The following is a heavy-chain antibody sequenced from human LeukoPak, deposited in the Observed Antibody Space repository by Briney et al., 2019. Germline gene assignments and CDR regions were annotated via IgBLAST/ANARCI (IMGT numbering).Heavy chain of an antibody. D-gene: IGHD6-19*01. Sequence: SETLSLTCTASGGSISSYYWSWIRQPPGKGLEWIGYIYYSGSTNYNPSLKSRVTISVDTSKNQFSLKLSSVTAADTAVYYCARVSVDSSGWYSGDYFDYWGQGTLVTVSS. CDR2: IYYSGST. J-gene: IGHJ4*02. CDR1: GGSISSYY. V-gene: IGHV4-59*01. CDR3: ARVSVDSSGWYSGDYFDY.